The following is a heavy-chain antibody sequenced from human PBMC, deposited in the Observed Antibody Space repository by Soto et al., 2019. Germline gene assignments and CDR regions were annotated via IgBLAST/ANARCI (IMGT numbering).Heavy chain of an antibody. D-gene: IGHD1-26*01. CDR2: IYYSGST. CDR3: ARDQPPAAVGWFDP. J-gene: IGHJ5*02. V-gene: IGHV4-31*03. CDR1: GGSISSGGNY. Sequence: QVQLQESGPGLVKPSQTLSLTCTVSGGSISSGGNYWRWIRQHPGKGLEWIGYIYYSGSTYYNPSLMSRVSMSVDPSKNQFALTLSSVTAADTAVYYCARDQPPAAVGWFDPWGQGTLVTVSS.